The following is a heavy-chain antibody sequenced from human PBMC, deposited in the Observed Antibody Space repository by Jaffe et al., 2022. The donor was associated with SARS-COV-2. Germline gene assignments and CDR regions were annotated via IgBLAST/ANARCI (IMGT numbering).Heavy chain of an antibody. CDR1: GFTFSSYD. Sequence: EVQLVESGGGLVQPGGSLRLSCAASGFTFSSYDMHWVRQATGKGLEWVSAIGTAGDTYYPGSVKGRFTISRENAKNSLYLQMNSLRAGDTAVYYCARASRRLTYYYDSSGYYTRDDAFDIWGQGTMVTVSS. V-gene: IGHV3-13*01. J-gene: IGHJ3*02. CDR3: ARASRRLTYYYDSSGYYTRDDAFDI. D-gene: IGHD3-22*01. CDR2: IGTAGDT.